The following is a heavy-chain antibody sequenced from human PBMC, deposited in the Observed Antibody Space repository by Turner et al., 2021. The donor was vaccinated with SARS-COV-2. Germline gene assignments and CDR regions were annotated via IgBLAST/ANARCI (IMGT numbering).Heavy chain of an antibody. CDR3: ARWAYYDSSGYYPSHFDY. Sequence: DVQLVESGGGLVTPGGSLRLSCAASGFTFSSYSMNWVRQAPGKGLEWVSSISTSSSYIYYADSVKGRFTISRDNAKNSLYLQMNSLRAEDTAVYYCARWAYYDSSGYYPSHFDYWGQGTLVTVSS. J-gene: IGHJ4*02. V-gene: IGHV3-21*01. CDR1: GFTFSSYS. CDR2: ISTSSSYI. D-gene: IGHD3-22*01.